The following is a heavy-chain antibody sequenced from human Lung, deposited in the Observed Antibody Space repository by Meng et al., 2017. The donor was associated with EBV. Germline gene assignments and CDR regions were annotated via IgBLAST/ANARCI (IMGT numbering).Heavy chain of an antibody. J-gene: IGHJ4*02. CDR3: ARAVDTGYFDY. Sequence: QVQLQESGPGLVKPSQTLSLTCTVSGDSISSGGHYWSWIRQHPGKSLEWIGYIYYSGSTYYNPSLKSLVSISVDTSNNQFSLKLSSVTAADTAVYYCARAVDTGYFDYWGQGTLVTASS. V-gene: IGHV4-31*01. CDR2: IYYSGST. D-gene: IGHD5-18*01. CDR1: GDSISSGGHY.